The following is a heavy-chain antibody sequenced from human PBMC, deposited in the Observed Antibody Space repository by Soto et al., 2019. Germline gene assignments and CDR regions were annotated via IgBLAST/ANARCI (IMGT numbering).Heavy chain of an antibody. D-gene: IGHD2-21*02. CDR1: GFSFSNVW. CDR2: IKSKSVGGTT. J-gene: IGHJ4*02. Sequence: EVQLVESGGGLVKPGGSLTLSCAASGFSFSNVWMSWVRQAPGKGLEWVGHIKSKSVGGTTDYTAPVKGRFTISRDDSKDRWYLQRNSLKTEDTPVFSCTTYSPQTFCVGGPCYSERPKIHTSWGKEILVTAS. V-gene: IGHV3-15*01. CDR3: TTYSPQTFCVGGPCYSERPKIHTS.